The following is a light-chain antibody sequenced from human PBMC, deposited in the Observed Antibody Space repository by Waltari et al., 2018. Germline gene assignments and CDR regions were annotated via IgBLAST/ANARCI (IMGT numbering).Light chain of an antibody. V-gene: IGKV1-5*03. CDR2: KAS. J-gene: IGKJ2*01. CDR1: QSISSC. Sequence: DIQMTQSPSTLSASVGDRVTITCRASQSISSCLAWYQQKPGKAPKLLIYKASSLESGVPSRFSGSGSGTEFTLTISSLQAEDVAVYYCQQYYTTPYTFGQGTKLEIK. CDR3: QQYYTTPYT.